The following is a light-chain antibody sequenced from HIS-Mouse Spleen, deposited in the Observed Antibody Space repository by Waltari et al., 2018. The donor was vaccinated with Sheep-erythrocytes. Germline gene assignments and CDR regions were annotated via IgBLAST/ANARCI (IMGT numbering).Light chain of an antibody. J-gene: IGLJ3*02. CDR3: SSYAGSNNWV. Sequence: QSALTQPASVSGSPGQSITIPCTGTSSDVGSYNLASWYQQPPGKAPKLMIYEGSKRPSGVSNRFSGSKSGNTASLTVSGLQAEDEADYYCSSYAGSNNWVFGGGTKLTVL. V-gene: IGLV2-14*02. CDR2: EGS. CDR1: SSDVGSYNL.